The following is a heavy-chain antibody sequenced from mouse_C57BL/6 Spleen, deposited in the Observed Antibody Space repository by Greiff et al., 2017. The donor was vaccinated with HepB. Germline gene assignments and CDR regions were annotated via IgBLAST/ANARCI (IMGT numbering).Heavy chain of an antibody. Sequence: EVKLVESGGGLVKPGGSLKLSCAASGFTFSDYGMHWVRQAPEKGLEWVAYISSGSSTIYYADTVKGRFTISRDNAKNTLFLQMTSLRSEDTAMYYCARPWDGGAMDYWGQGTSVTVSS. V-gene: IGHV5-17*01. CDR1: GFTFSDYG. D-gene: IGHD4-1*01. CDR3: ARPWDGGAMDY. CDR2: ISSGSSTI. J-gene: IGHJ4*01.